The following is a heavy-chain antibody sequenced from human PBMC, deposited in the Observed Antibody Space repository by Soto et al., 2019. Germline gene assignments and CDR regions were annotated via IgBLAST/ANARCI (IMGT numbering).Heavy chain of an antibody. J-gene: IGHJ6*02. V-gene: IGHV4-61*02. D-gene: IGHD2-2*02. CDR1: GASIAGSSY. Sequence: SETLSLTCSVSGASIAGSSYWSWIRQPAGKGLEWIGRFSLSGTTNYSPSLRSRVTISVDTSKNQFSLKLSSVTAADTAVYYCARVGRCSSTSCYIIGLSVYGMDVWGQGTTVTVSS. CDR2: FSLSGTT. CDR3: ARVGRCSSTSCYIIGLSVYGMDV.